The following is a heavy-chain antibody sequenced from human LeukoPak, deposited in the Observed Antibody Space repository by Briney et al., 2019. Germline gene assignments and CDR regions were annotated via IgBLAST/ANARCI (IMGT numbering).Heavy chain of an antibody. CDR2: IIPILGIA. Sequence: SVKVSCKASGGTFSSYAISWVRQAPGQGLEWMGRIIPILGIANYAQKFQGRVTITADKSTSTAYMELSSLRSEDTAVYYCAREGYSGYFDYWGQGTLVTVSS. V-gene: IGHV1-69*04. CDR1: GGTFSSYA. J-gene: IGHJ4*02. CDR3: AREGYSGYFDY. D-gene: IGHD6-13*01.